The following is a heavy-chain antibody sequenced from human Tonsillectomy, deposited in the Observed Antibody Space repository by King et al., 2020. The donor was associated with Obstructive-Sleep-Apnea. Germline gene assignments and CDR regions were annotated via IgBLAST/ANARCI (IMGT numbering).Heavy chain of an antibody. CDR1: GFAFDEFG. D-gene: IGHD3-10*01. Sequence: VQLVESGGGVVQSGRSLRLSCAASGFAFDEFGMHWVRQAPGKGLEWVALVWFDGTNERYTDSVEGRFNISRDDRKDTLFLHMNSLRPEDTAVYYCARDPGPMVRQSNAPGPAVAVADGMDVWGQGTTVTVSS. CDR2: VWFDGTNE. V-gene: IGHV3-33*01. J-gene: IGHJ6*02. CDR3: ARDPGPMVRQSNAPGPAVAVADGMDV.